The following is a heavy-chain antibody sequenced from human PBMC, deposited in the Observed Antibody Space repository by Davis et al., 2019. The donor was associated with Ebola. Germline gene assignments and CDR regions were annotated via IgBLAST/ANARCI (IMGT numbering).Heavy chain of an antibody. V-gene: IGHV1-3*01. D-gene: IGHD3-22*01. CDR1: GYTFTIYA. Sequence: ASVTVSCKASGYTFTIYAMHWVRQAPGQRLEWMGWFNAGNGNTKYSQKLQGRVTMTTDTSTSTAYMELRSLRSDDTAVYYCARVYYYDRFDYWGQGTLVTVSS. J-gene: IGHJ4*02. CDR2: FNAGNGNT. CDR3: ARVYYYDRFDY.